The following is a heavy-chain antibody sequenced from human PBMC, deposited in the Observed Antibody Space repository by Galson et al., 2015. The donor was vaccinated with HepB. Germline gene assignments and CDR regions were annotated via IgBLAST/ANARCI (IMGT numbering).Heavy chain of an antibody. V-gene: IGHV3-30-3*01. D-gene: IGHD3-3*01. Sequence: RLSCAASGFTFSSYAMHWVRQAPGKGLEWMAVISYDGSNKYYADSVKGRFTVSRDNSKNTLYLQMNSLRAEDTAVYYCARDGKRYYDFWSGYSNWFDPWGQGTLVTVAS. CDR1: GFTFSSYA. CDR2: ISYDGSNK. CDR3: ARDGKRYYDFWSGYSNWFDP. J-gene: IGHJ5*02.